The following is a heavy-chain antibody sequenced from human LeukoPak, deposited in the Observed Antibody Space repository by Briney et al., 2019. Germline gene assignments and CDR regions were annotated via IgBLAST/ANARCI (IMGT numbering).Heavy chain of an antibody. V-gene: IGHV3-66*01. Sequence: PGGSLRLSCAASGFTVSSNYMSWVRQAPGKGLEWVSVIYSGGSTYYADSVKGRFTISRDNSKNTLYLQMNSLRAEDTAVYYCASRYDSSGYPIDAFDIWGQGTMVTVSS. J-gene: IGHJ3*02. CDR1: GFTVSSNY. D-gene: IGHD3-22*01. CDR3: ASRYDSSGYPIDAFDI. CDR2: IYSGGST.